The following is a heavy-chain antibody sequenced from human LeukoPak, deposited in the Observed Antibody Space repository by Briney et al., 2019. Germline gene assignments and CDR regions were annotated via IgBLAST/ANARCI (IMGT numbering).Heavy chain of an antibody. CDR2: INRSGST. CDR1: GGSFSGYY. D-gene: IGHD3-22*01. Sequence: SETLSLTCAVYGGSFSGYYWSWFRQPPGKGLEWIGEINRSGSTNYNPSLKSRFTISVDTSKNQFSLKLNSVTAADTAVYYCARAWSSGDYHDYWGQGALVTVSS. CDR3: ARAWSSGDYHDY. J-gene: IGHJ4*02. V-gene: IGHV4-34*01.